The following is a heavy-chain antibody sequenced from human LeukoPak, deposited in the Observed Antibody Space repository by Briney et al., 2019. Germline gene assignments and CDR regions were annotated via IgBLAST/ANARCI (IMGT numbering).Heavy chain of an antibody. Sequence: HPGGSLRLSCAASGFTFSSYAMSWVRQAPGKGLEWVSTISGSGSNTFYADSVKGRFTISRDNSKNTLYLQMNSLRAEDTAVYYCAKGANLRYFDWLHFDYWGQGTLVTVSS. CDR1: GFTFSSYA. CDR3: AKGANLRYFDWLHFDY. J-gene: IGHJ4*02. D-gene: IGHD3-9*01. V-gene: IGHV3-23*01. CDR2: ISGSGSNT.